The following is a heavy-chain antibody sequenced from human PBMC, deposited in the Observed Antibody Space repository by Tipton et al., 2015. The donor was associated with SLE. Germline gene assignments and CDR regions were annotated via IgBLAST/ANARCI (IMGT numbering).Heavy chain of an antibody. D-gene: IGHD3-10*01. CDR2: MKPHGSKI. V-gene: IGHV3-7*01. CDR1: GFTLGTYW. Sequence: SLRLSCAASGFTLGTYWMTWFRQGPGKGLEWAANMKPHGSKIYYMDSVKGRFTISRDNAKNSVYLEMKNLRAEDSAVYYCATDGASFDYWGQGTLVIVSS. J-gene: IGHJ4*02. CDR3: ATDGASFDY.